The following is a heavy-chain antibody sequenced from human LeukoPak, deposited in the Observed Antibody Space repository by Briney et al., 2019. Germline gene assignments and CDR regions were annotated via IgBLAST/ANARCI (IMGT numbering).Heavy chain of an antibody. J-gene: IGHJ4*02. CDR2: MNPNSGNT. V-gene: IGHV1-8*02. D-gene: IGHD3-22*01. Sequence: GASVKVSCKASGYTFTDNYIHWVRQAPGQGLEWMGWMNPNSGNTGYAQKFQGRVTMTRNTSISTAYMELSSLRSEDTAVYYCARFSYDSSGYYYGGVDYWGQGTLVTVSS. CDR3: ARFSYDSSGYYYGGVDY. CDR1: GYTFTDNY.